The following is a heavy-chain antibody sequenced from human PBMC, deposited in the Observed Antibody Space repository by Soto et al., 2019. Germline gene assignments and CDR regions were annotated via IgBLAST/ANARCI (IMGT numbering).Heavy chain of an antibody. Sequence: QLQLQESGSGLVKPSQTLSLTCAVSGGSISSGGYSWSWIRQPPGKGLEWIGYIYDSGSTYHNPSLKSRVTRSVDRSKNQFSLKLSSVTAADTAVYYCARAHYGDYGYGMDVWGQGTTVTVSS. CDR1: GGSISSGGYS. J-gene: IGHJ6*02. CDR2: IYDSGST. V-gene: IGHV4-30-2*01. D-gene: IGHD4-17*01. CDR3: ARAHYGDYGYGMDV.